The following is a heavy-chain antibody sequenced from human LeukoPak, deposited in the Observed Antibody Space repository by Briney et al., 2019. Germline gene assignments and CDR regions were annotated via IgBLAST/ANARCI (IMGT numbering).Heavy chain of an antibody. J-gene: IGHJ5*02. CDR1: GYTFTGYY. CDR3: ARGVYYGSGSPDP. D-gene: IGHD3-10*01. Sequence: GASVKVSYKASGYTFTGYYMHWVRQAPGQGLEWMGWINPNSGGTNYAQKFQGRVTMTRDTSISTAYMELSRLRSDDTAVYYCARGVYYGSGSPDPWGQGTLVTVSS. V-gene: IGHV1-2*02. CDR2: INPNSGGT.